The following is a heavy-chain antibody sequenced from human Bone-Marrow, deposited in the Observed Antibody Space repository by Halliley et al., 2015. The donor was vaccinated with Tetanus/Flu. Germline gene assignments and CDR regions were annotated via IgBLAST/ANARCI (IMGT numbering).Heavy chain of an antibody. J-gene: IGHJ6*02. V-gene: IGHV4-39*01. CDR3: ARGLIMDV. CDR1: GGSLSSGTYD. CDR2: FYYSGST. Sequence: TLSLTCTVSGGSLSSGTYDWGWIRQPPGKGLEWIGTFYYSGSTYYNPSLRSRVTIFVDTYKNQFSLKLSFVTAADRAVYYCARGLIMDVWGQGTPVTVSS.